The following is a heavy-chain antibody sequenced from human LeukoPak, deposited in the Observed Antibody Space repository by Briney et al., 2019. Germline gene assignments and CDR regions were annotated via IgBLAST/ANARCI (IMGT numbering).Heavy chain of an antibody. CDR3: AKGLSIAARPVDAFDI. V-gene: IGHV3-30*02. J-gene: IGHJ3*02. Sequence: PGGSLRLSCAASGFTFSSYGMHWVRQAPGKGLEWVAFIRYDGSNKYYADSVKGRFTISRDNSKNTLYLQMNSLRAEDTAVYYCAKGLSIAARPVDAFDIWGQGTMVTVSS. CDR2: IRYDGSNK. CDR1: GFTFSSYG. D-gene: IGHD6-6*01.